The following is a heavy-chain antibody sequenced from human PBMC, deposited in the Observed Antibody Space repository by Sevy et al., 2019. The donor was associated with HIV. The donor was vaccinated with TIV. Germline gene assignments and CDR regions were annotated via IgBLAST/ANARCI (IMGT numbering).Heavy chain of an antibody. Sequence: GGSLRLSCTASGFIFGDYGMSWVRQAPGKGLEWIAFFKSKIHGGTTENAASVKCIFTISRDDSKNIVYLQMSNLKTEDTAVSYGKRWGGSQSIFDYWGQGTLVTVSS. V-gene: IGHV3-49*04. CDR1: GFIFGDYG. CDR2: FKSKIHGGTT. D-gene: IGHD3-16*01. CDR3: KRWGGSQSIFDY. J-gene: IGHJ4*02.